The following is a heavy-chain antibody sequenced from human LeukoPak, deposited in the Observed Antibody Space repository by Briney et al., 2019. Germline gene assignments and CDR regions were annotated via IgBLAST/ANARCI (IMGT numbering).Heavy chain of an antibody. CDR1: GFTFSSYS. CDR3: ARDGDYLDSSGYYPPKYYYYYYGMDV. Sequence: GGSLRLSCAASGFTFSSYSMNWVRQAPGKGLEWVSSISSSSSYIYYADSMKGRFTISRDNAKNSLYPQMNSLRAEDTAVYYCARDGDYLDSSGYYPPKYYYYYYGMDVWGQGTTVTVSS. CDR2: ISSSSSYI. V-gene: IGHV3-21*01. J-gene: IGHJ6*02. D-gene: IGHD3-22*01.